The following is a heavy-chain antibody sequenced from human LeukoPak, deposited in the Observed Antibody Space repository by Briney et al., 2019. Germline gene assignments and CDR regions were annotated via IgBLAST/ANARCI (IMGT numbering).Heavy chain of an antibody. CDR2: ISGSGGST. CDR3: AKDPHIVVVPAPPEY. Sequence: GGGLRLSCADSGFTFSRYAMSWVRGAPGGGRECVSDISGSGGSTYYADSVKGRFTISRDNSKNALYLQMNSLRAEDTAVYYCAKDPHIVVVPAPPEYWGQGTLVTVSS. V-gene: IGHV3-23*01. J-gene: IGHJ4*02. CDR1: GFTFSRYA. D-gene: IGHD2-2*01.